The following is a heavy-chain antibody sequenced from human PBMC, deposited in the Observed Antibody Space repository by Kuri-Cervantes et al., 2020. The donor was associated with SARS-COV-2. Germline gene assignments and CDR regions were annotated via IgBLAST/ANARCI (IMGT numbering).Heavy chain of an antibody. Sequence: GESLKISCAASGFTFSDYYMSWIRQAPGKGLEWVSYISSSSSYTNYADSVKGRFTISRDNAKNSLYLQMNSLRAEDTAVYYCARDSGYYGMDVWGQGTTVTVSS. V-gene: IGHV3-11*05. CDR2: ISSSSSYT. CDR3: ARDSGYYGMDV. CDR1: GFTFSDYY. J-gene: IGHJ6*02.